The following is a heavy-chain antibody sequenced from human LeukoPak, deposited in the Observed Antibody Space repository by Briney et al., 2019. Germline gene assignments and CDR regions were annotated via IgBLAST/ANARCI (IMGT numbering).Heavy chain of an antibody. Sequence: GGSLRLSCAASGFTFSDYYMSWIRQAPGKGLEWVSYISSSGSTIYYADSVKGRFTISRDNAKNSLYLQMNSLRTEDTAVYYCARQATIFDAFDIWGQGTMVTVSS. CDR1: GFTFSDYY. J-gene: IGHJ3*02. CDR2: ISSSGSTI. CDR3: ARQATIFDAFDI. V-gene: IGHV3-11*01. D-gene: IGHD3-9*01.